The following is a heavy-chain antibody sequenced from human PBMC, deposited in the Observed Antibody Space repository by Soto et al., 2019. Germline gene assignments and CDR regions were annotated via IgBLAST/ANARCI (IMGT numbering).Heavy chain of an antibody. D-gene: IGHD1-26*01. J-gene: IGHJ4*02. V-gene: IGHV1-69*08. CDR3: AGDPKQIYCYYDDY. Sequence: QVQLVQSGAEVKKPGASVKVSCKASGGTFSSYTISWVRQAPGQGLEWIGRIIPILGIANYAQKFPGRVTITADKTTSTAYMELSSLRSEDTAVYYCAGDPKQIYCYYDDYWGQGTLVTVSS. CDR1: GGTFSSYT. CDR2: IIPILGIA.